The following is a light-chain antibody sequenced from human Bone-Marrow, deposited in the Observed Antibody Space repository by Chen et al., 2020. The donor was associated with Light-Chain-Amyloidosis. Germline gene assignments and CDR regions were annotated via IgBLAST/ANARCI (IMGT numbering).Light chain of an antibody. J-gene: IGLJ2*01. CDR3: QTCVSTVGTSV. CDR1: VSTIGTTSH. Sequence: QSVLTQPRSVSGARGQGITISCTGFVSTIGTTSHVHWYQLLPNTAPKLLICNGIYRPSGVPDPVSASTSGASSFLVITTLQVADWAVYYCQTCVSTVGTSVFGGRTRLTVI. CDR2: NGI. V-gene: IGLV1-40*01.